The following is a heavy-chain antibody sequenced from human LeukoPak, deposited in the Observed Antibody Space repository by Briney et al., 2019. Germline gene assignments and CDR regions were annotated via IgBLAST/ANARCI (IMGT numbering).Heavy chain of an antibody. D-gene: IGHD6-19*01. V-gene: IGHV3-15*01. Sequence: GGSLRLSCAASGFTFSNAWMSWVRQAPGKGLEWVGRIKSKTDGGTTDYAAPVEGRFTISRDDSKNTLYLQMNSLKTEDTAVYYCTTGGNSSGWYRRLPYYYYYMDVWGKGTTVTVSS. CDR2: IKSKTDGGTT. CDR3: TTGGNSSGWYRRLPYYYYYMDV. CDR1: GFTFSNAW. J-gene: IGHJ6*03.